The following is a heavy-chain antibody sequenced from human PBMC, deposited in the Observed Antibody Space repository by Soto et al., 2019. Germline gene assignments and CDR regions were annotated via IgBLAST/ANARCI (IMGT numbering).Heavy chain of an antibody. J-gene: IGHJ4*02. D-gene: IGHD6-19*01. CDR3: TTDPPYPGIAVAGSFDY. V-gene: IGHV3-15*07. Sequence: EVQLVESGGGLVKPGGSLRLSCAASGFTFSNAWMNWVRQAPGKGLEWVGRIKSKTDGGTTDYAAPVKGRFTISRDDSKNTLYLQMNSLKTEDTAVYYCTTDPPYPGIAVAGSFDYWGQGTLVTVSS. CDR2: IKSKTDGGTT. CDR1: GFTFSNAW.